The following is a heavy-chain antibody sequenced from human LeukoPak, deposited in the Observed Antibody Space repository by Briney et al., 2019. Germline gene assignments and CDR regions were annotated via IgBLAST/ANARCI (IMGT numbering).Heavy chain of an antibody. D-gene: IGHD4-23*01. CDR2: IYYSGNT. CDR3: ARAPTTVVAWGKNWFDP. V-gene: IGHV4-30-4*01. J-gene: IGHJ5*02. Sequence: PSQTLSLTCTVSGGSISSGDYYWSWIRQPPGTGLEWIGYIYYSGNTYYNPSLKSRSTMSVDTSKNQFSLNLSSVTAADTAVYYCARAPTTVVAWGKNWFDPWGQGTLVTVSS. CDR1: GGSISSGDYY.